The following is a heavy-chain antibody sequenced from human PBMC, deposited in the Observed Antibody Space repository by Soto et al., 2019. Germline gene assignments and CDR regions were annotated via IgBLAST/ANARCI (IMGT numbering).Heavy chain of an antibody. V-gene: IGHV1-69*02. D-gene: IGHD3-9*01. Sequence: QVRPVQSGAEVKKPGSSVTVSCKASGSTFSSYTISWVRQAPGQRLEGMGRIIPILGIANYAQKFQGRVTITVDKSTGTAYMELSSLRSEDTAVYYCASSIAVLPGYYTKDYWGQGTLVTVSS. CDR1: GSTFSSYT. J-gene: IGHJ4*02. CDR2: IIPILGIA. CDR3: ASSIAVLPGYYTKDY.